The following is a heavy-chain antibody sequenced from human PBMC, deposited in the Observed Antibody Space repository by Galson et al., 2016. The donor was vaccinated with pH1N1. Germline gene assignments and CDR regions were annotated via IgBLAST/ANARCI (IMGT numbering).Heavy chain of an antibody. CDR1: GYSFTNYW. CDR3: ARQGGHVRAGSDSGDI. J-gene: IGHJ3*02. D-gene: IGHD3-16*01. V-gene: IGHV5-51*01. Sequence: QSGAEVKKPGDSLKIPCKASGYSFTNYWIGWVRQMPGNGLEWMGIIYPAASDTSSSPSLQGQVTISADSSISTTYLRLTCLTASDTAMYDCARQGGHVRAGSDSGDIWGQGTMVTVSS. CDR2: IYPAASDT.